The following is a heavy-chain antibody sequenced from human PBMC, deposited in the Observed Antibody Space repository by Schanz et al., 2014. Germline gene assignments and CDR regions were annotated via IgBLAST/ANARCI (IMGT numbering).Heavy chain of an antibody. CDR3: AKDPNYDWWSGETPLEYDFFYYGGDV. Sequence: QVQLVESGGGVVQPGRSLRLSCAGSGFSFSDYGMHWVRQAPGRGLEWVAVISYHGSERYYADSVKGRFTISRDNAKNTLYLQMNSLRAEDTAVYYCAKDPNYDWWSGETPLEYDFFYYGGDVWGQGTTVTGSS. CDR2: ISYHGSER. J-gene: IGHJ6*02. V-gene: IGHV3-30*18. CDR1: GFSFSDYG. D-gene: IGHD3-3*01.